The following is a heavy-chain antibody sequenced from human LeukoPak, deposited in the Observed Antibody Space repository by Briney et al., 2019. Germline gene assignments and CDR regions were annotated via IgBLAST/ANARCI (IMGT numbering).Heavy chain of an antibody. J-gene: IGHJ3*02. V-gene: IGHV3-23*01. CDR3: AKHPSDIVVVPASGYAFDI. D-gene: IGHD2-2*01. CDR2: ISGSGGST. Sequence: PGGSLRLSCAASGFTFSSYAMSWVRQAPGKGLEWVSAISGSGGSTYCADSVKGRFTISRDNSKNTLYLQMNSLRAEDTAVYYCAKHPSDIVVVPASGYAFDIWGQGTMVTVAS. CDR1: GFTFSSYA.